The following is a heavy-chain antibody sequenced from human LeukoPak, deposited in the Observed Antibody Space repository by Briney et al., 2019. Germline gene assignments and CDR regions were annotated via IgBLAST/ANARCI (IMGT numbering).Heavy chain of an antibody. V-gene: IGHV1-18*04. CDR1: GYTFTSYG. Sequence: ASVKVSCKASGYTFTSYGISWVRQAPGQGLEWMGWISAYNGNTNYAQKLQGRVTITTDTSTSTAYMELRSLRSDDTAVYYCARGSSIVVVPAAHDEAFDIWGQGTMVTVSS. D-gene: IGHD2-2*01. CDR3: ARGSSIVVVPAAHDEAFDI. J-gene: IGHJ3*02. CDR2: ISAYNGNT.